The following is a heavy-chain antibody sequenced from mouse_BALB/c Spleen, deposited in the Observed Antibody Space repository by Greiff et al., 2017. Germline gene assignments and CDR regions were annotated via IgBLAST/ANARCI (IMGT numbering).Heavy chain of an antibody. CDR3: ARTQYGNYDYAMDY. D-gene: IGHD2-10*02. CDR1: GYSFTGYN. J-gene: IGHJ4*01. V-gene: IGHV1-39*01. Sequence: VQLKQSGPELEKPGASVKISCKASGYSFTGYNMNWVKQSNGKSLEWIGNIDPYYGGTSYNQKFKGKATLTVDKSSSTSYMQLKSLTSEDSAVYYCARTQYGNYDYAMDYWGQGTSVTVSS. CDR2: IDPYYGGT.